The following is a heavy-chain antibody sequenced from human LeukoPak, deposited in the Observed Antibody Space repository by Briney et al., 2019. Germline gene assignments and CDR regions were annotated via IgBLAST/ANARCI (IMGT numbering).Heavy chain of an antibody. CDR3: ARWRWLQSEFDY. J-gene: IGHJ4*02. CDR2: ITGNDGGT. V-gene: IGHV3-23*01. CDR1: GFTFSSYV. D-gene: IGHD5-24*01. Sequence: GGSLRLSCAASGFTFSSYVMSWVRQAPGKGLEWVSTITGNDGGTYYADSVKGRFTISRDNSKNTLYLQMNSLRAEDTALYYCARWRWLQSEFDYWGQGTLVTVSS.